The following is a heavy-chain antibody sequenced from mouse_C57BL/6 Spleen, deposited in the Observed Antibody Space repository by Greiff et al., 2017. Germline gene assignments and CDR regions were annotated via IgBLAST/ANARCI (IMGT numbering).Heavy chain of an antibody. CDR3: ARHEVPNTYDYAMDY. J-gene: IGHJ4*01. CDR2: FYPGSGSL. V-gene: IGHV1-62-2*01. D-gene: IGHD5-1-1*01. CDR1: GYTFTEYT. Sequence: VQLQESGAELVQPGASVKLSCKASGYTFTEYTIPWVKQRSGQGLAWIGWFYPGSGSLKYNEQFTDKATLTADKSSSTVYMELSRLTSEDAAVYFCARHEVPNTYDYAMDYWGQGTSVTVSS.